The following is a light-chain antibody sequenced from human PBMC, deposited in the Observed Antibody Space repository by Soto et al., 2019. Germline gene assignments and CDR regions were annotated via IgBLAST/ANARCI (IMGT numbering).Light chain of an antibody. CDR2: DVS. Sequence: EVVMTQSPATLSVSPGERATLSCRASQSARSSLGWYQQKPGQPPRLLIHDVSIWATGIPARFNGSGSGTEFTLTISSLQSEDFAVYYCQQYNNWPPTFGQGTRLEIK. CDR1: QSARSS. CDR3: QQYNNWPPT. V-gene: IGKV3-15*01. J-gene: IGKJ5*01.